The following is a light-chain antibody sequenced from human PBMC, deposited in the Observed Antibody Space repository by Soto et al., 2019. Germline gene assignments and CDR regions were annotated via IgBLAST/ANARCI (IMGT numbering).Light chain of an antibody. V-gene: IGLV1-44*01. CDR2: SHD. J-gene: IGLJ2*01. Sequence: QAVVTQPPSASQTPGQRVTISCSGSRSNVGRNSVSWYQHVPGTAPKLLIYSHDQRPSGVPDRISASRSGTAASLVISGLQAEDEGDYYCSLYTSSSTFVLFGGGTKLTVL. CDR1: RSNVGRNS. CDR3: SLYTSSSTFVL.